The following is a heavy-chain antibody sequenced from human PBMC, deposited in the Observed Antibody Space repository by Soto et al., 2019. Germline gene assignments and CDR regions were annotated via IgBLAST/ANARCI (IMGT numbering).Heavy chain of an antibody. J-gene: IGHJ4*02. CDR1: GFTFSSYA. CDR2: ISGSGGSK. Sequence: EVQLLESGGGLVQPGGSLRLSCADSGFTFSSYAMSWVRQAPGKGLEWVSAISGSGGSKDYADSVKGRFTISRDNSKNTLYLQMSSLRAEDTAVYYCAKVNSGWCSYFDYWGQGTLVTVSS. V-gene: IGHV3-23*01. D-gene: IGHD6-19*01. CDR3: AKVNSGWCSYFDY.